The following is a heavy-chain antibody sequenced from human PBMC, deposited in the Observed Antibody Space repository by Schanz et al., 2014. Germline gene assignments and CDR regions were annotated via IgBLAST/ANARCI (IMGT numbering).Heavy chain of an antibody. CDR3: ARGQPGERGYAYGDWYFDL. Sequence: QVHLVESGGGVVRPGGSLSLSCAASRFTFNAYDMYWIRQAPGKGLEWVALISHDGSNKNSADSVKGRFTISRDNSKNTLYLQMNSLRGDDTAIYYCARGQPGERGYAYGDWYFDLWGRGTLVTVSS. CDR1: RFTFNAYD. J-gene: IGHJ2*01. V-gene: IGHV3-30*03. D-gene: IGHD4-17*01. CDR2: ISHDGSNK.